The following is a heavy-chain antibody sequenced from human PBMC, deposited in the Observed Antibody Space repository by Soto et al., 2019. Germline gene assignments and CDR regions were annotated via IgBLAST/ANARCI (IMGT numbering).Heavy chain of an antibody. D-gene: IGHD3-10*01. CDR3: ARDGYGSGTYYYYYYGMDV. CDR2: IYHSGST. J-gene: IGHJ6*02. CDR1: GGSISSSNW. Sequence: SETLSLTCAVSGGSISSSNWWSWVRQPPGKGLEWIGEIYHSGSTNYNPSLKSRVTISVDKSKNQFSLKLSSVTAADTAVYYCARDGYGSGTYYYYYYGMDVWGQGTTVTVS. V-gene: IGHV4-4*02.